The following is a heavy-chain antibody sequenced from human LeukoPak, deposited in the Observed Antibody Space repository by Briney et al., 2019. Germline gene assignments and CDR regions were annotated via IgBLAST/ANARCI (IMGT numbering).Heavy chain of an antibody. J-gene: IGHJ4*02. CDR3: AKDPDTMIVGVITLNY. V-gene: IGHV3-23*01. Sequence: GGSLRLSCAASGFTFSSYAMSWVRQAPGKGLEWVSAISGSGGSTYYADSVKGRFTISRDNSKNTLYLKMNSLRAEDTAVYYCAKDPDTMIVGVITLNYWGQETLVTVS. CDR2: ISGSGGST. D-gene: IGHD3-22*01. CDR1: GFTFSSYA.